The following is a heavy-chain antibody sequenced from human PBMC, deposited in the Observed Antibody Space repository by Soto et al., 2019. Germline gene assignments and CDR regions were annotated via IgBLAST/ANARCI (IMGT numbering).Heavy chain of an antibody. CDR3: VKEYCTGGTCFEAFDL. J-gene: IGHJ3*01. V-gene: IGHV3-48*03. CDR1: GFIFSDYE. CDR2: ISDGGTTI. D-gene: IGHD2-8*02. Sequence: EAELVESGGGLVQPGGSLTLSCAASGFIFSDYEVDWVRQAPGRGPEWISYISDGGTTIYYAASVKGRFTISSDDAKKSLYLHMNNLRVDDTAIYFCVKEYCTGGTCFEAFDLWGQGTVVTVSS.